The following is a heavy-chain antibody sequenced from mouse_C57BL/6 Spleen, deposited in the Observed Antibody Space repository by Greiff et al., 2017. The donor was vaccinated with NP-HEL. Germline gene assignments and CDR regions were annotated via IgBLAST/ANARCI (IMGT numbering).Heavy chain of an antibody. CDR3: AQAYYSNYGVACFAY. J-gene: IGHJ3*01. V-gene: IGHV14-2*01. CDR1: GFNIKDYY. D-gene: IGHD2-5*01. Sequence: EVQLQQSGAELVKPGASVKLSCTASGFNIKDYYMHWVKQRTEQGLEWIGRIDPEDGETKYAPKFQGKATITADTSSNTADLQLSSLTSEDTAVYYCAQAYYSNYGVACFAYWGQGTLVTVSA. CDR2: IDPEDGET.